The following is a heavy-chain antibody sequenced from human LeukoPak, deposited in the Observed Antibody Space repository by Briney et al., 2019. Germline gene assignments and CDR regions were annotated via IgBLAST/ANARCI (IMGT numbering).Heavy chain of an antibody. CDR2: INHSGST. Sequence: SETLSLTCAVYGGSFSGYYWSWIRQPPGKGLEWIGEINHSGSTNYNPSLKSRVTISVDTSKNQFSLKLSSVTAADTAVYYCAGVVVVVPAAISGGMDVWGQGTTVTVSS. J-gene: IGHJ6*02. V-gene: IGHV4-34*01. D-gene: IGHD2-2*02. CDR1: GGSFSGYY. CDR3: AGVVVVVPAAISGGMDV.